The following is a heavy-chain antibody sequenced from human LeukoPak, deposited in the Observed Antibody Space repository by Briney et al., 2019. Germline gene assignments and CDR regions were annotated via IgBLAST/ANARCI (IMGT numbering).Heavy chain of an antibody. CDR1: GFTFSSYG. J-gene: IGHJ5*02. D-gene: IGHD6-13*01. CDR3: ARVAVAGPTGWFDP. CDR2: ISSTSAYI. Sequence: GGSLRLSCAASGFTFSSYGMHWVRQAPGKGLEWVSSISSTSAYIHYADSVKGRFTISRDNIDNVVYLQMSSLRAEDTAVYYCARVAVAGPTGWFDPWGQGTLVTVSS. V-gene: IGHV3-21*01.